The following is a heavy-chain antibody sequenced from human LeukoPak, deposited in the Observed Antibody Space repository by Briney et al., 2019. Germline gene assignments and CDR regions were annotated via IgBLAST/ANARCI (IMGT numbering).Heavy chain of an antibody. D-gene: IGHD3-16*01. CDR1: GYSFTNYW. V-gene: IGHV5-51*01. CDR2: IYPDDSDT. J-gene: IGHJ3*02. CDR3: ARIWLRAYDI. Sequence: GESLKISCEGSGYSFTNYWIAWVRQRPGKGPGWMGIIYPDDSDTRYSPSFQGQVTISTDKSISTAYLQWSSLKASDTAMYYCARIWLRAYDIWGQGTMVIVSS.